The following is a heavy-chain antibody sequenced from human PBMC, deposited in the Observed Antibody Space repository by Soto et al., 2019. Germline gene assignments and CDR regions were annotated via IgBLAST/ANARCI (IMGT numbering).Heavy chain of an antibody. V-gene: IGHV4-31*03. Sequence: PSETLSLTCTVSGGSISSGGYYWSWIRQHPGKGLEWIGYIYYSGSTYYNPSLKSRVTISVDTSKNQFSLKLTSVTAADTAVYYCAKTSNGYPYYFDSWGQGTLVTVS. J-gene: IGHJ4*02. CDR2: IYYSGST. CDR1: GGSISSGGYY. D-gene: IGHD3-22*01. CDR3: AKTSNGYPYYFDS.